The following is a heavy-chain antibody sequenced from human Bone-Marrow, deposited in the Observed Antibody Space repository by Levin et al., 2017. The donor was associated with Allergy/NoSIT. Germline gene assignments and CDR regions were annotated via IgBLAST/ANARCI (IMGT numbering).Heavy chain of an antibody. CDR3: ARDNIAVAGPIFDY. J-gene: IGHJ4*02. CDR1: GFTFSSYW. V-gene: IGHV3-7*01. CDR2: IKQDGSEQ. Sequence: GGSLRLSCAASGFTFSSYWMSWVRQAPGKGLEWVANIKQDGSEQYYVDSVKGRFTISRDNAKNSLYLQMNSLRAEDTAVYYCARDNIAVAGPIFDYWGQGTLVTVSS. D-gene: IGHD6-19*01.